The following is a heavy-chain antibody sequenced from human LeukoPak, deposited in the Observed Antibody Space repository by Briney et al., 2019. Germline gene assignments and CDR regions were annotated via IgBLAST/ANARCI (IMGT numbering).Heavy chain of an antibody. J-gene: IGHJ4*02. CDR2: ISSSGSTI. Sequence: GGSLRLSCAASGFTFSSYEMNWVRQAPGKGLEWVSYISSSGSTIYYADSVKGRFTISRDNAKNSLYLQMNSLRAEDTAVYYCAREYYVYDYVRGSYRYFDYWGQGTLVTVSS. CDR3: AREYYVYDYVRGSYRYFDY. CDR1: GFTFSSYE. D-gene: IGHD3-16*02. V-gene: IGHV3-48*03.